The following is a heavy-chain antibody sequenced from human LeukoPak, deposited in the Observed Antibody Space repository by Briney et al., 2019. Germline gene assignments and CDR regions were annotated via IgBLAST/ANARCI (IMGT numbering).Heavy chain of an antibody. D-gene: IGHD1-26*01. CDR3: ARDRDLVGATRDFDY. CDR2: ISGSGVNT. J-gene: IGHJ4*02. V-gene: IGHV3-23*01. CDR1: GFTFSSHT. Sequence: GGSLRLSCAASGFTFSSHTMSWVRQAPGKGLEWVSGISGSGVNTYYANSVKGRFTISRDKFMNTLYLQMNSLRAEDTAVYYCARDRDLVGATRDFDYWSQGTLVTVSS.